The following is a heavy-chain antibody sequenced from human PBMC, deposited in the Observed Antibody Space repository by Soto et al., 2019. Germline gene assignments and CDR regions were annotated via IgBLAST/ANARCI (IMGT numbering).Heavy chain of an antibody. V-gene: IGHV4-39*07. CDR3: ARVFVDSSGWYYFDY. J-gene: IGHJ4*02. CDR1: GGSVTNSSYY. D-gene: IGHD6-19*01. CDR2: VYYRGRS. Sequence: SETLSLTCTVSGGSVTNSSYYWGWIRQSPGKGLEWIGSVYYRGRSYSKSSVKSRVTISVDTSKNRFSLKLSSVTAADTAVYYCARVFVDSSGWYYFDYWGQGTLVTVSS.